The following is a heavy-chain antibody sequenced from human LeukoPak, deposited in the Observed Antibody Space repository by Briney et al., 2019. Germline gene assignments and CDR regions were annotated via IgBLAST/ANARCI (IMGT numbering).Heavy chain of an antibody. CDR2: ISYDGSNK. D-gene: IGHD2-2*01. CDR1: GFTFSSYG. CDR3: AKIIVVVPAATESNFDY. V-gene: IGHV3-30*18. Sequence: GGSLRLSCAASGFTFSSYGMHWVRQAPGKGLEWVAVISYDGSNKYYADSVKGRFTISRDNSKNTLYLQMNSLRAEDTAVYYCAKIIVVVPAATESNFDYWGQGTLVTVSS. J-gene: IGHJ4*02.